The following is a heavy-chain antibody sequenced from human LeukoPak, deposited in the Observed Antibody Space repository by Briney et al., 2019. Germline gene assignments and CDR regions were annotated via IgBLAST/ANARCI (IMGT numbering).Heavy chain of an antibody. CDR1: GFTFSTYW. Sequence: GGSLRLSCAASGFTFSTYWMSWVRQAPGKGLEWVANIDEDGSEKYYVDSVEGRFTTSRDNAKNSVYLQMNSLRAEDTAVYYCARADQPGTTDYWGQGTLVTVSS. J-gene: IGHJ4*02. CDR3: ARADQPGTTDY. V-gene: IGHV3-7*01. D-gene: IGHD1-1*01. CDR2: IDEDGSEK.